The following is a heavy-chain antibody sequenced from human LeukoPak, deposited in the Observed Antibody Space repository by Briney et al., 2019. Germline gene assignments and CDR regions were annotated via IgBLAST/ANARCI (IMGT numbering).Heavy chain of an antibody. V-gene: IGHV3-30-3*01. D-gene: IGHD2-2*01. CDR2: ISYDGSNK. J-gene: IGHJ6*02. CDR1: GFTFSSYA. Sequence: GRSLRLSCAASGFTFSSYAMHWVRQAPGKGLEWVAVISYDGSNKYYADSVKGRFTISSDNSKNTLYLQMNSLRAEDTAVYYCASTTLPAAFYYYYGMDVWGQGTTVTVSS. CDR3: ASTTLPAAFYYYYGMDV.